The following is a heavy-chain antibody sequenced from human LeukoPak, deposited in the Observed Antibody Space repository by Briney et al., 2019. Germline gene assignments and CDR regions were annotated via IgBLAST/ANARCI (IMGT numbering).Heavy chain of an antibody. V-gene: IGHV4-34*01. D-gene: IGHD4-17*01. CDR1: GGSFSGYY. CDR3: ARGGDYGDYSLDY. J-gene: IGHJ4*02. CDR2: INHSGST. Sequence: PSETLSLTCAVYGGSFSGYYWSWIRQPPGKGLEWSGEINHSGSTNYNPSLKSRVTISVDTSKNQFSLKLSSVTAADTAVYYCARGGDYGDYSLDYWGQGTLVTVSS.